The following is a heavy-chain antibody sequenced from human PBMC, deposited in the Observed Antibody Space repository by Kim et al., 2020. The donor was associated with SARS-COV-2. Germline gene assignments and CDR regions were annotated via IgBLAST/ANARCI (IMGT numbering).Heavy chain of an antibody. CDR2: ISWNSGSI. CDR1: GFTFDDYA. V-gene: IGHV3-9*01. D-gene: IGHD3-22*01. Sequence: GGSLRLSCAASGFTFDDYAMHWVRQAPGKGLEWVSGISWNSGSIGYADSVKGRFTISRDNAKNSLYLQMNSLRAEDTAVYYCAKDTGYYDSSDYPDYWG. J-gene: IGHJ4*01. CDR3: AKDTGYYDSSDYPDY.